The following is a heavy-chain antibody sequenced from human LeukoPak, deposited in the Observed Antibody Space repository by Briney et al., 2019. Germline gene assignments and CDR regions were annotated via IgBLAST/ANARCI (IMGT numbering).Heavy chain of an antibody. CDR1: GYTFASYG. CDR3: ARIYGDYRLDY. Sequence: LVKVSCKASGYTFASYGISWVRQAPGQGLEWMGRIIPILGIANYAQKFQGRVTITADKSTSTAYMELSSLRSEDTAVYYCARIYGDYRLDYWGQGTLVTVSS. CDR2: IIPILGIA. J-gene: IGHJ4*02. V-gene: IGHV1-69*04. D-gene: IGHD4-17*01.